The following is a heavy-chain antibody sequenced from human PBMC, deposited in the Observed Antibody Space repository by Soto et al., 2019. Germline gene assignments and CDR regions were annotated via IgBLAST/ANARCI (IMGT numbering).Heavy chain of an antibody. D-gene: IGHD2-21*01. CDR3: ARGGVDIVVVSRPYWYFDL. Sequence: PSETLSLTCTVSGGSISSGGYYWSWIRQHPGKGLEWIGYIYYSGSTYYNPSLKSRVTISVDTSKNQFSLKLSSVTAADTAVYYCARGGVDIVVVSRPYWYFDLWGRGTLVTVSS. V-gene: IGHV4-31*02. J-gene: IGHJ2*01. CDR2: IYYSGST. CDR1: GGSISSGGYY.